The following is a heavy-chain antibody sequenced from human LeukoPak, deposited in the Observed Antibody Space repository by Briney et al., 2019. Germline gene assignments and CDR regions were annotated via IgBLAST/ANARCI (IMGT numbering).Heavy chain of an antibody. CDR2: IYYRGRT. D-gene: IGHD2-15*01. CDR1: GGSTTSYY. J-gene: IGHJ6*02. Sequence: PSETLSLTCNVSGGSTTSYYWGWIRQPPGKGLEWIGHIYYRGRTTYSPSLKSRVTMSVDTSKNQVSLKLNSVTAADTAVYYCARTMVAADFYGMDVWGQGTTV. V-gene: IGHV4-59*08. CDR3: ARTMVAADFYGMDV.